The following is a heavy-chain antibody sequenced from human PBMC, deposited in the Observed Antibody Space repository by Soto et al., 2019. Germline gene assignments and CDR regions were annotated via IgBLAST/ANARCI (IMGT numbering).Heavy chain of an antibody. Sequence: GGSLRLSCAVSGFTFSSYAMSWVRQAPGKGLEWVSAISGSGGSTYYADSVKGRFTISRDNSKNTLYLQMNSLRAEDTAVYYCAKDSRGSASQYYYYGMDVWGQGTTVTVSS. CDR2: ISGSGGST. V-gene: IGHV3-23*01. CDR1: GFTFSSYA. D-gene: IGHD5-12*01. J-gene: IGHJ6*02. CDR3: AKDSRGSASQYYYYGMDV.